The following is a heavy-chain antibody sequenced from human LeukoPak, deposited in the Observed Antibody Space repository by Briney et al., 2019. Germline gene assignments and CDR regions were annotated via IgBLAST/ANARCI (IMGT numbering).Heavy chain of an antibody. Sequence: SETLSLTCAVSGYSISSGYYWGWIRQPPGKGLEWIGSIYHSGSTYYNPSLKSRVTISVDTPKNQFSLKLSSVTAADTAVYYCARRRDSSSDAFDIWGQGTMVTVSS. CDR2: IYHSGST. CDR3: ARRRDSSSDAFDI. D-gene: IGHD6-6*01. J-gene: IGHJ3*02. CDR1: GYSISSGYY. V-gene: IGHV4-38-2*01.